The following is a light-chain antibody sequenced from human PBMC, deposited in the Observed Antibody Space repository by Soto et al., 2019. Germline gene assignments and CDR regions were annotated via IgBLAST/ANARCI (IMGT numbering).Light chain of an antibody. J-gene: IGKJ1*01. CDR1: QSVSSN. V-gene: IGKV3-15*01. CDR2: GAS. Sequence: EIVMTQSPATLSVSPGERATLSCRASQSVSSNLALYQQKPGQAPRVLIYGASTRATGIPARFSGSGSGTEFTLTISSLQTENFAVYYCQHYNNWPRTFGQGTKVDIK. CDR3: QHYNNWPRT.